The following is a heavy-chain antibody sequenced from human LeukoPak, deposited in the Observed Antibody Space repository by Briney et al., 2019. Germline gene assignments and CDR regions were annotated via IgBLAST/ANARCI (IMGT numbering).Heavy chain of an antibody. D-gene: IGHD3-3*01. CDR2: IRYDGSNK. J-gene: IGHJ3*02. CDR1: GFTFSSYG. CDR3: ARTYYDYWSGPYAFDI. Sequence: GGSLRLSCAASGFTFSSYGMHWVRQAPGKGLEWVAFIRYDGSNKYYADSVKGRFTISRDNSENTLHLRMNNLRAEDTAVVYCARTYYDYWSGPYAFDIWGQGTMVTVSS. V-gene: IGHV3-30*02.